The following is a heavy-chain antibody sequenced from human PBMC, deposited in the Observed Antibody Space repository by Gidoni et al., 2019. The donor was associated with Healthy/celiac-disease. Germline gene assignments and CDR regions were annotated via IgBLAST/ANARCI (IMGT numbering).Heavy chain of an antibody. CDR1: GLPFSSYA. J-gene: IGHJ4*02. CDR3: ARGIGVPAASFDY. CDR2: ISSNGGST. V-gene: IGHV3-64*01. D-gene: IGHD2-2*01. Sequence: EVQLVESGGGLVQPGGSLRLSCAASGLPFSSYAMHWVRHASGKGREYVSAISSNGGSTYYANSVKGRFTISRDNSNNTLYLQMGSLRAEDMAVYYCARGIGVPAASFDYWGQGTLVTVSS.